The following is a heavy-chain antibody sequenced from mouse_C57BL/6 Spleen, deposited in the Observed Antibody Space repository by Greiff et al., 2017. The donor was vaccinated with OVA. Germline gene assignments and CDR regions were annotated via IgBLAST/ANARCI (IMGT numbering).Heavy chain of an antibody. CDR1: GYTFTSYT. J-gene: IGHJ4*01. D-gene: IGHD2-5*01. CDR3: APTIVTGGNYYAMDY. V-gene: IGHV1-4*01. CDR2: INPSSGYT. Sequence: VQLVESGAELARPGASVKMSCKASGYTFTSYTMHWVKQRPGQGLEWIGYINPSSGYTKYNQKFKDKATLTADKSSSTAYMQLSSLTSEDSAVYYCAPTIVTGGNYYAMDYWGQGTSVTVSS.